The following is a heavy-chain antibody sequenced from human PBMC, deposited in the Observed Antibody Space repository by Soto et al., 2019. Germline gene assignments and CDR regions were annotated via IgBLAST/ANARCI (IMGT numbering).Heavy chain of an antibody. CDR3: AKDYYDSSGYYYALPDY. CDR1: GFTFDDYT. CDR2: ISWDGGST. V-gene: IGHV3-43*01. Sequence: EVQLVESGGVVVQPGGSLRLSCAASGFTFDDYTMHWVRQAPGKGLEWVSLISWDGGSTYYADSVKGRFTISRDNSKNSLYLQMNSLRTEDIALYYCAKDYYDSSGYYYALPDYWGLGTLVTVSS. J-gene: IGHJ4*02. D-gene: IGHD3-22*01.